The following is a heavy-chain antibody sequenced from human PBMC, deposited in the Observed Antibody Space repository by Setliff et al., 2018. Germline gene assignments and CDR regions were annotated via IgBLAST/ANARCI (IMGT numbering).Heavy chain of an antibody. J-gene: IGHJ4*02. V-gene: IGHV1-18*01. CDR1: GYTFSNYG. CDR2: ISAYTGNT. CDR3: SKLVRYCTTTACQGASGAEF. D-gene: IGHD2-8*01. Sequence: ASVKVSCKDSGYTFSNYGITWVRQDPGQGLEWMGWISAYTGNTKFAQKFQGRVTMTTDTSTSTAYLELRSLTSDYTAVYYCSKLVRYCTTTACQGASGAEFWGQGTLVTVSS.